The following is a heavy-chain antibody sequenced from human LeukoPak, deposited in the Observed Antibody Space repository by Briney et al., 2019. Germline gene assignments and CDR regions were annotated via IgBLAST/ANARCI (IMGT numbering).Heavy chain of an antibody. V-gene: IGHV3-9*01. CDR1: GFTFDDYA. Sequence: GRSLRLSCAASGFTFDDYAMHWVRQAPGKGLEWVSGISWNSGSIGYADSVKGRFTISRDNAKNSLYLQMNSLRAEDTALYYCAKDISSTSSYFDYWGQGTLVTVSS. J-gene: IGHJ4*02. CDR3: AKDISSTSSYFDY. CDR2: ISWNSGSI. D-gene: IGHD2-2*01.